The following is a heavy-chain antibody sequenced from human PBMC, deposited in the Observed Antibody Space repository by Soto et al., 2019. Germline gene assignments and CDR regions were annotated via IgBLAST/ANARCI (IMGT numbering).Heavy chain of an antibody. V-gene: IGHV3-74*01. CDR2: INSDGSST. J-gene: IGHJ4*02. D-gene: IGHD2-15*01. CDR3: VRTSLVVAAATREDY. CDR1: GFTFSSYW. Sequence: EVQLVESGGGLVQPGGSLRLSCAASGFTFSSYWMHWVRQAPGKGLVWVSRINSDGSSTSYADSVKGRFPISRDNAKNRLYLQMNSLRAEDAAVYYCVRTSLVVAAATREDYWGQGTLVTVSS.